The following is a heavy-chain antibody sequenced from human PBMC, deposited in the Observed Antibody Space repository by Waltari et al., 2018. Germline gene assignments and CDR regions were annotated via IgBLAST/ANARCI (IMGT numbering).Heavy chain of an antibody. V-gene: IGHV3-21*01. CDR3: ASDPSMQHVAAGGY. Sequence: EVQVVESGGGVVQPGGSLRLSWLTSGFSFRSYTMNWVRQAPGKGLEWVSSIIPNSIKTYYLESVRGRFTISRDNARNSLYLQMDSLRVEDSAVYYCASDPSMQHVAAGGYWGQGTLVTVSS. J-gene: IGHJ4*02. CDR1: GFSFRSYT. D-gene: IGHD2-8*01. CDR2: IIPNSIKT.